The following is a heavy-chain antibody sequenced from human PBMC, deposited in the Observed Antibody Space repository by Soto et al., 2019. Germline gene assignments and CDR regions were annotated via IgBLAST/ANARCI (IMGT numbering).Heavy chain of an antibody. CDR2: ISSNGGST. CDR1: VFTFISYA. CDR3: VKEDGMEV. J-gene: IGHJ6*01. Sequence: GSLIXSCSSSVFTFISYAIHWVRQAPGKGLEYVSAISSNGGSTYYADSVKGRFTISRDNSKNTLYLQMSSLRAEDTAVYYCVKEDGMEVWGQGTTV. V-gene: IGHV3-64D*06.